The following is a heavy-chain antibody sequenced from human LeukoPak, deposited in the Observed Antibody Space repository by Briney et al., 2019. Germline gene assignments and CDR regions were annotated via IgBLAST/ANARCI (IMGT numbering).Heavy chain of an antibody. J-gene: IGHJ6*03. D-gene: IGHD1-1*01. V-gene: IGHV1-69*06. CDR3: ASGPWQNDYYYYYYMDV. CDR2: IIPIFGTA. Sequence: ASVKVSCKASGGTFSSYAISWVRQAPGQGLEWMGGIIPIFGTANYAQKFQGRVTITADKSTSTAYMELSSLRSEDTAVYYCASGPWQNDYYYYYYMDVWGKGTTVTVSS. CDR1: GGTFSSYA.